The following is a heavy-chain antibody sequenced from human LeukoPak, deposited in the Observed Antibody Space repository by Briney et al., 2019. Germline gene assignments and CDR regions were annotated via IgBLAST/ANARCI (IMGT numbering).Heavy chain of an antibody. D-gene: IGHD5-18*01. CDR1: GGSFSGYY. CDR3: ARGRGQQLWLY. CDR2: INHSGST. J-gene: IGHJ4*02. V-gene: IGHV4-34*01. Sequence: TSSETLSLTCAVYGGSFSGYYWSWIRQPPGKGLEWIGEINHSGSTNYNPSLKSRVTISVDTSKNQFSLKLSSVTAADTAVYYCARGRGQQLWLYWGQGTLVTVSS.